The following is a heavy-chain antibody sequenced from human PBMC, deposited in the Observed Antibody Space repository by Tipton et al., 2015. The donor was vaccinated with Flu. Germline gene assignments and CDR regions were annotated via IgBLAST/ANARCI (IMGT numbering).Heavy chain of an antibody. CDR3: AREAGYSSGPTGGFDP. CDR1: GFNFGDYA. D-gene: IGHD6-19*01. Sequence: SLRLSCAASGFNFGDYAMHWVRQAPGKGLEWVSVIYSGGSTYYADSVKGRFTISRDNSKNTLYLQMNSPRAEDTAVYYCAREAGYSSGPTGGFDPWGQGTLVTVSS. CDR2: IYSGGST. V-gene: IGHV3-NL1*01. J-gene: IGHJ5*02.